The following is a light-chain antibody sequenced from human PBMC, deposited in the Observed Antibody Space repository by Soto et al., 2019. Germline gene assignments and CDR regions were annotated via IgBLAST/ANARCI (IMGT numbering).Light chain of an antibody. CDR3: QQRYSTPYT. Sequence: DIQMTQSPSSLSASVGDRVTITCRASQSISSNLNWYQQKPGEAPKFLIYVASSLQSGVPSRFSGSESGTDYNLTISSLQPDDFATYYCQQRYSTPYTLGQGTKLEIK. J-gene: IGKJ2*01. CDR1: QSISSN. V-gene: IGKV1-39*01. CDR2: VAS.